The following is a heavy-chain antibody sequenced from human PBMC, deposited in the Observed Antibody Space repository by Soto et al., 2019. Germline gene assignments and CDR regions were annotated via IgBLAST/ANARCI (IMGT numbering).Heavy chain of an antibody. V-gene: IGHV1-24*01. D-gene: IGHD6-13*01. CDR1: GYTLTELS. CDR3: ATAQYLRRIDDGSWSRFNWFDP. CDR2: FDPEDGET. Sequence: GASVKVSCKVSGYTLTELSMHWVRQAPGKGLEWMGGFDPEDGETIYAQKFQGRVTMTEDTSTDTAYMELSSLRSEDTAVYYCATAQYLRRIDDGSWSRFNWFDPWGQGTLVTVSS. J-gene: IGHJ5*02.